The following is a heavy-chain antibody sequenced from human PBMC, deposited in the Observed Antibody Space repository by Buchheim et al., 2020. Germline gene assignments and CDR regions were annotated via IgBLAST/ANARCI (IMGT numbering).Heavy chain of an antibody. D-gene: IGHD3-22*01. V-gene: IGHV3-30-3*01. J-gene: IGHJ4*02. CDR1: GFTFSSYA. CDR3: AREQTPYYDSSGYDY. Sequence: QVQLVESGGGVVQPGRSLRLSCAASGFTFSSYAMHWVRQAPGKGLEWVAVISYDGSNKYYADSVKGRFTISRDNSKNTLYLQMNSLRAEDTAVYYCAREQTPYYDSSGYDYWGQGTL. CDR2: ISYDGSNK.